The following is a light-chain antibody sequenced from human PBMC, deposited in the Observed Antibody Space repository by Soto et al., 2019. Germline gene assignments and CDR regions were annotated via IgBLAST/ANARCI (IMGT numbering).Light chain of an antibody. CDR2: DAS. V-gene: IGKV3-15*01. J-gene: IGKJ5*01. Sequence: EIVMTQSPATLSVSPGERATLSCRASQSVTSSLAWYQQKPGQAPRLLIYDASTRATGIAARFSGGGSGKEFTLNISSLQSEDFAVYYCKQYKNWPPITFGQGTRLEIK. CDR1: QSVTSS. CDR3: KQYKNWPPIT.